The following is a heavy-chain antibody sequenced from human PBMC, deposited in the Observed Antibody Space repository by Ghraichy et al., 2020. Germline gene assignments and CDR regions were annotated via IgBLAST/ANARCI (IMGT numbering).Heavy chain of an antibody. CDR1: RSNFRSPV. Sequence: ASVKVSCKICRSNFRSPVTNWVRLSRLQGLEWMGWINPNSGDTNYAQKFQGRVTMNRDTSISTAYMELSRLRSDDTAVYYCARPTIYDSSGYYVYWGRG. CDR2: INPNSGDT. D-gene: IGHD3-22*01. V-gene: IGHV1-2*02. CDR3: ARPTIYDSSGYYVY. J-gene: IGHJ4*02.